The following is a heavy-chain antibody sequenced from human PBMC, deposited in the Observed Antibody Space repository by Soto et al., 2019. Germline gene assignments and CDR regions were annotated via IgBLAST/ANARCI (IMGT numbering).Heavy chain of an antibody. V-gene: IGHV1-18*01. CDR3: ARYCSGGSCYSQGSAFDI. CDR1: GYTFTSYG. Sequence: GASVKVSCKASGYTFTSYGISWVRHAPGQGLEWMGWISAYNGNTNYAQKLQGRVTMTTDTSTSTAYMELRSLRSDDTAVYYCARYCSGGSCYSQGSAFDIWGQGTMVTVSS. J-gene: IGHJ3*02. CDR2: ISAYNGNT. D-gene: IGHD2-15*01.